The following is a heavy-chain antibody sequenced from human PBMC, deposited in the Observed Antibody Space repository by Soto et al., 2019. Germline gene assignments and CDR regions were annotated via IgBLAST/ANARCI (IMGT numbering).Heavy chain of an antibody. CDR3: ARGYSSGWYATEYGARDPYYFDY. CDR2: ISYDGSNK. D-gene: IGHD6-19*01. J-gene: IGHJ4*02. Sequence: GGSLRLSCAASGFTFSSYAMHWVRQAPGKGLEWVAVISYDGSNKYYADSVKGRFTISRDNSKNTLYLQMNSLRAEDTAVYYCARGYSSGWYATEYGARDPYYFDYWGQGTLVTVSS. V-gene: IGHV3-30-3*01. CDR1: GFTFSSYA.